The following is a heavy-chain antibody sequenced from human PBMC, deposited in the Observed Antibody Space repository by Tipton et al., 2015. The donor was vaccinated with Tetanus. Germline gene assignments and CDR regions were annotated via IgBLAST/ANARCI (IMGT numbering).Heavy chain of an antibody. D-gene: IGHD2-21*01. J-gene: IGHJ2*01. CDR2: IYTSGST. V-gene: IGHV4-4*07. CDR1: GGSISSYY. CDR3: ARALWYPSLGENWYFDR. Sequence: TLSLTCTVSGGSISSYYWSWIRQPAGKGLEWIGRIYTSGSTNYNPSLKSRVTMSVDTSKNQFSLKLSSVTAADTAVYYCARALWYPSLGENWYFDRWGRGTLVTVSS.